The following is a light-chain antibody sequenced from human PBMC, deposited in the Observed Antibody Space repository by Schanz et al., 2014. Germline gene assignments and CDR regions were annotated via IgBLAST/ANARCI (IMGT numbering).Light chain of an antibody. CDR3: QQRSNWPRIT. J-gene: IGKJ5*01. CDR2: DAS. Sequence: EIVLTQSPGTLSLSPGERATLSCRASQSVRVDYLAWYQQKPGQPPRLLIYDASNRATGIPTRFSGSGSGTDFTLTISSLEPEDFAVYYCQQRSNWPRITFGQGTRLEIK. CDR1: QSVRVDY. V-gene: IGKV3-11*01.